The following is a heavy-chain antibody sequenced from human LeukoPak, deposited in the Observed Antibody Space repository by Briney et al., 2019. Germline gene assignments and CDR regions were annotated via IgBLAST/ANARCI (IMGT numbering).Heavy chain of an antibody. CDR1: GYTFTSYY. CDR2: INPSGGNA. Sequence: ASVKVSCKASGYTFTSYYMHWVRQAPGQGLEWMGIINPSGGNANYAQKFQGRVIMTRDTSTSTVYMEISSLRSEDTALYYCARQRGGQYEDGFDMGGQGTMVTVSS. V-gene: IGHV1-46*01. CDR3: ARQRGGQYEDGFDM. J-gene: IGHJ3*02. D-gene: IGHD2-8*01.